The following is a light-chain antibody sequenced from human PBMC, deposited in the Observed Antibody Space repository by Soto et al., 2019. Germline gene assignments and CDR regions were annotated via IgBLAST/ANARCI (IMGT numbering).Light chain of an antibody. CDR3: QQYGSSPPT. CDR1: QSVNSNF. J-gene: IGKJ5*01. Sequence: EIVLTQSPGTLSLSPGERATLFCRASQSVNSNFLAWYYQKPGQTPRLLIYGASSRATGFPDRFSGSGSGTDFTLTISRLEPEDFAVYYCQQYGSSPPTFGQGTRLEIK. CDR2: GAS. V-gene: IGKV3-20*01.